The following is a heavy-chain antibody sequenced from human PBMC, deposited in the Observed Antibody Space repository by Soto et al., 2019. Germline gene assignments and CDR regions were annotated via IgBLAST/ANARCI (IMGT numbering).Heavy chain of an antibody. V-gene: IGHV3-74*01. D-gene: IGHD5-18*01. CDR3: ARGIQYKYGMDV. Sequence: EVQLVESGGDLVQPGGSLRLSCAASGFTFTNYWIHWVRQAPGKGLVWVSRIDGDGSTTNYADSVKGRFTISRDNAKNTVYMRMNSLRAEDTALYYCARGIQYKYGMDVWGQGTTVTVSS. CDR1: GFTFTNYW. CDR2: IDGDGSTT. J-gene: IGHJ6*02.